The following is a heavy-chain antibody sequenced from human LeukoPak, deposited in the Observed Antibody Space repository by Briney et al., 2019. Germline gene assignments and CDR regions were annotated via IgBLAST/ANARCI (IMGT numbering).Heavy chain of an antibody. CDR1: GFTFSSYA. D-gene: IGHD5-24*01. V-gene: IGHV3-21*01. CDR3: ARAYDGYNGYFDY. Sequence: GGSLRLSCAASGFTFSSYAMSWVRQAPGKGLEWVSSISSSSSYIYYADSVKGRFTISRDNAKNSLYLQMNSLRAEDTAVYYCARAYDGYNGYFDYWGQGTLVTVSS. J-gene: IGHJ4*02. CDR2: ISSSSSYI.